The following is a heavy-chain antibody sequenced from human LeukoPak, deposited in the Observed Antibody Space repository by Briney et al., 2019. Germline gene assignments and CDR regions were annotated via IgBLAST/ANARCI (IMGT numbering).Heavy chain of an antibody. CDR1: GFTFSSYG. D-gene: IGHD6-13*01. CDR2: IQFDGNNK. J-gene: IGHJ4*02. Sequence: GGSLRLSCAASGFTFSSYGMHWVRQAPGKGLEWVAFIQFDGNNKYYADSVKGRFTISRDNSKNTLYLQMNSLRPDDTAVYYCAKGFWQQLAILFDYWGQGTLVTVSS. CDR3: AKGFWQQLAILFDY. V-gene: IGHV3-30*02.